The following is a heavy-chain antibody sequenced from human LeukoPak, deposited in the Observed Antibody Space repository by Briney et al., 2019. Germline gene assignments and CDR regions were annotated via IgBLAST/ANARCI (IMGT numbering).Heavy chain of an antibody. CDR1: GGSISSYY. V-gene: IGHV4-59*01. J-gene: IGHJ3*02. Sequence: SETLSLTCTVSGGSISSYYWSWIRQPPGKGLEWIGYIYYSGSTNYNPSLKSRVTISVDTSKNQFSLKLSSVTAADTAVYYCARAFPSGEAAFDIWGQGTMVTVSS. D-gene: IGHD3-10*01. CDR3: ARAFPSGEAAFDI. CDR2: IYYSGST.